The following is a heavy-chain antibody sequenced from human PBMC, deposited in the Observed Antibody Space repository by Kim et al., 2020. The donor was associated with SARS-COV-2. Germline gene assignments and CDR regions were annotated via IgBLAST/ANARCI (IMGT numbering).Heavy chain of an antibody. CDR3: TREDIVVVPAAENYYYYYGMDV. V-gene: IGHV3-49*03. Sequence: GGSLRLSCTASGFTFGDYAMSWFRQAPGKGLEWVGFIRSKAYGGTTEYAASVKGRFTISRDDSKSIAYLQMNSLKTEDTAVYYCTREDIVVVPAAENYYYYYGMDVWGQGTTVTVSS. CDR2: IRSKAYGGTT. D-gene: IGHD2-2*01. CDR1: GFTFGDYA. J-gene: IGHJ6*02.